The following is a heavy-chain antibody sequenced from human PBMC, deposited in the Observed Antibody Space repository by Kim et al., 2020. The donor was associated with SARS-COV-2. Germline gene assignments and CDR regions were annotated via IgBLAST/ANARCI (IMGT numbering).Heavy chain of an antibody. CDR1: GFTFSNAW. J-gene: IGHJ4*02. V-gene: IGHV3-15*01. D-gene: IGHD3-22*01. CDR3: TLLRITMIVFNDY. CDR2: IKSKTDGGTT. Sequence: GGSLRLSCAASGFTFSNAWMSWVRQAPGKGLEWVGRIKSKTDGGTTDYAAPVKGRFTISRDDSKNTLYLQMNSLKTEDTAVYYCTLLRITMIVFNDYWGQGTLVTVSS.